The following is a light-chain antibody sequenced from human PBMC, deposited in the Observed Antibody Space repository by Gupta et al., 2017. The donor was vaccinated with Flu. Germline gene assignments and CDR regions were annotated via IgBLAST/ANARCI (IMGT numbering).Light chain of an antibody. CDR1: SSDVGGSNL. V-gene: IGLV2-23*01. J-gene: IGLJ3*02. CDR3: YSEAGPSTLWV. CDR2: EGS. Sequence: QSALTQPASVSGSPVLSITISCTGTSSDVGGSNLVSWYQQHPGKAPKLIIYEGSERHSGVSSRFSGSKYGNTASMTTAGLQAEDEADYYCYSEAGPSTLWVFGGGTKLTVL.